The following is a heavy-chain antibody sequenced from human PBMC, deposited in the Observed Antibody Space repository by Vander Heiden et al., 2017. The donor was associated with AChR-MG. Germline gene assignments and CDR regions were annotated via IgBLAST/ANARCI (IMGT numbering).Heavy chain of an antibody. J-gene: IGHJ6*02. V-gene: IGHV2-26*01. CDR1: GFSLSNARMG. CDR3: ARITYYDFWSGYYIEYYYGMDV. Sequence: QVTMKESGPVLVKPTETLTLTCTVSGFSLSNARMGVSWIRQPPGKALEWLAHIFSNDEKSYSTSLKSRLTISKDTSKSQVVLTMTNMDPVDTATYYCARITYYDFWSGYYIEYYYGMDVWCQGTTVTVSS. D-gene: IGHD3-3*01. CDR2: IFSNDEK.